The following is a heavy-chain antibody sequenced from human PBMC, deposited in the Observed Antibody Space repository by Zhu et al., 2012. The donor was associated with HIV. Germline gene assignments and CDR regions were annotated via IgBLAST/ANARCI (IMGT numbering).Heavy chain of an antibody. CDR3: AREVRGGSAFDI. CDR2: IYSSGSS. Sequence: QVQLQESGPGLVKPSETLSLTCTVSGDSISSYYWSCVRQPAGKGLEWIGRIYSSGSSNYNPSLKSRVTMSVDTSKNQFSLNLTSVTAADTAVYYCAREVRGGSAFDIWGQGTMVT. V-gene: IGHV4-4*07. D-gene: IGHD3-10*01. J-gene: IGHJ3*02. CDR1: GDSISSYY.